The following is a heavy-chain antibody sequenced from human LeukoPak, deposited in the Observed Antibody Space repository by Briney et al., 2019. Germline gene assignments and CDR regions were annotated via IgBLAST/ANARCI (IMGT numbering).Heavy chain of an antibody. CDR3: AKDFLLTYYYDSSGYFDY. D-gene: IGHD3-22*01. V-gene: IGHV3-43*02. CDR1: GFTFDDYA. Sequence: GGSLRLSCAASGFTFDDYAMHWVRQAPGKGLEWGSLISGDGGSTYYADSVKGRFTISRDNSKNSLYLQMNSLRTEDTALYYCAKDFLLTYYYDSSGYFDYWGQGTLVTVSS. CDR2: ISGDGGST. J-gene: IGHJ4*02.